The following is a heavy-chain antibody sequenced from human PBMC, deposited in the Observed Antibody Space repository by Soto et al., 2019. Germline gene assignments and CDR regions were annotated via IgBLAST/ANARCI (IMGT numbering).Heavy chain of an antibody. J-gene: IGHJ3*01. V-gene: IGHV4-31*03. CDR3: ARDLWRTPPEAAFDV. CDR2: IYFSGVT. D-gene: IGHD1-1*01. Sequence: QVQLQESGPGLVEPSQTLSLTCTVSGGSISSAGYYWSWIRQRPGKGLEWIRYIYFSGVTYYNPSLESRVTISVDTSKNQFSLRLSSVTAADTAVYYCARDLWRTPPEAAFDVWGQGTKVTVSS. CDR1: GGSISSAGYY.